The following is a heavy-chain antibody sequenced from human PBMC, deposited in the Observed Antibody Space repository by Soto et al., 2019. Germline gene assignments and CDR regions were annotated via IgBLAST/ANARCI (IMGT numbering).Heavy chain of an antibody. Sequence: EVQLVESGGGLVQPGGSLRLSCAASGFTFNNYWMHWVRQAPGKGLVWVSRINIEGSTTDYADSVRGRFAISRDNAKNTLYLQINSLRDEDTAVSYCTRDRGGNFYGGFDYWGRGTLVTVSP. D-gene: IGHD1-26*01. CDR3: TRDRGGNFYGGFDY. CDR2: INIEGSTT. CDR1: GFTFNNYW. V-gene: IGHV3-74*01. J-gene: IGHJ4*02.